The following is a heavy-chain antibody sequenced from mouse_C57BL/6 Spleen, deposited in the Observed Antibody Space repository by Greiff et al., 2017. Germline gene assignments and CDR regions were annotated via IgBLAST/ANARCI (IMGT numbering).Heavy chain of an antibody. J-gene: IGHJ2*01. CDR2: IDPSDSYT. Sequence: VQLQQPGAELVMPGASVKLSCKASGYTFTSYWMHWVKQRPGQGLEWIGEIDPSDSYTNYNQKFKGKSTLTVDKSSSTAYMQLSSLTSEDSAFYDCARRGYGSSSYYFDDWGQGTTLTVSS. CDR1: GYTFTSYW. CDR3: ARRGYGSSSYYFDD. D-gene: IGHD1-1*01. V-gene: IGHV1-69*01.